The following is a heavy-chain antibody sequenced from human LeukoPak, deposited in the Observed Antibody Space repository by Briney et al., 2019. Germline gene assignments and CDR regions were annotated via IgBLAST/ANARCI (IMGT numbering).Heavy chain of an antibody. D-gene: IGHD6-19*01. CDR2: TYYRSKWYN. J-gene: IGHJ4*02. V-gene: IGHV6-1*01. CDR1: GDSVSSNSAA. Sequence: SQTLSLTCAISGDSVSSNSAAWNWIRQSPSRGLEWLGRTYYRSKWYNDYAVSVKSRITINPDTSKNQFSLQPNSVTPEDTAVYYCARGNVPDSSGWYDYFDYWGQGTLVTVSS. CDR3: ARGNVPDSSGWYDYFDY.